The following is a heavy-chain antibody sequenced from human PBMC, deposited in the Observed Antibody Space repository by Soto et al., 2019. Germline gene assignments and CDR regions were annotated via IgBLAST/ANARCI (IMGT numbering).Heavy chain of an antibody. J-gene: IGHJ4*02. CDR3: AHIGDYVTTHFDY. CDR2: IIPIFGTA. Sequence: SVKVSCKASGGTFSSYAISWVRQAPGQGLEWMGGIIPIFGTANYAQKFQGRVTITADESTSTAYMELSSLRSEDTAVYYCAHIGDYVTTHFDYWGQGTLVTVSS. D-gene: IGHD4-17*01. CDR1: GGTFSSYA. V-gene: IGHV1-69*13.